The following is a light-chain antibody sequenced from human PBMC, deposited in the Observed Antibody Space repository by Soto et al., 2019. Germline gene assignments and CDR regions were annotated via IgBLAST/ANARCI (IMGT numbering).Light chain of an antibody. CDR3: QQFSSYPLT. J-gene: IGKJ4*01. Sequence: VVTQSPGTLSLSPGERATLSCRVSQTVRNNYLAWYQQNPGQAPRLLIYDASSRATGIPDRFSGGGSGTDSTLTISRLEPEDFAVYYCQQFSSYPLTFGGGTKVDIK. V-gene: IGKV3-20*01. CDR2: DAS. CDR1: QTVRNNY.